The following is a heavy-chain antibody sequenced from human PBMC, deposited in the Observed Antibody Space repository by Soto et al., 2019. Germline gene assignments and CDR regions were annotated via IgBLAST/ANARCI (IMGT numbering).Heavy chain of an antibody. CDR3: ARPGYSSQRYWFAL. CDR1: GGSFRSSDFY. Sequence: SETLSLTCTVXGGSFRSSDFYWVWLRQPPNKGREWSGSMHYSGSAFYNPSLKSRVSISVDTSKNQFSLKLTAVTAADTAVYSGARPGYSSQRYWFALWGQGTLVTV. J-gene: IGHJ5*02. V-gene: IGHV4-39*01. D-gene: IGHD6-13*01. CDR2: MHYSGSA.